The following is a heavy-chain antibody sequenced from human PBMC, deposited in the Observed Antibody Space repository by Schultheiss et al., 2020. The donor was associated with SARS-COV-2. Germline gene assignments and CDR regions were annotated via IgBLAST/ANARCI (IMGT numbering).Heavy chain of an antibody. D-gene: IGHD2-8*01. CDR1: GGTFSSYG. CDR2: FGGPGAGA. Sequence: GGSLRLSCKASGGTFSSYGMHWVRQAPGKGLEWVSSFGGPGAGAHYADSVKGRFTVSKDNSKNALLLQMNSLRAEDTAIYYCAKSRIMATYYYYGMDVWGQGTTVTVSS. J-gene: IGHJ6*02. CDR3: AKSRIMATYYYYGMDV. V-gene: IGHV3-23*01.